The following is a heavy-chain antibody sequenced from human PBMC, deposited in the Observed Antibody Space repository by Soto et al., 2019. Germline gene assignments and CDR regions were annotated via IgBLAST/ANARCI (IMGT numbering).Heavy chain of an antibody. CDR1: GFTFSSYA. CDR2: ISGSGGST. CDR3: AKDIGYCSSTSCYVPTYYYYMYV. D-gene: IGHD2-2*01. V-gene: IGHV3-23*01. J-gene: IGHJ6*03. Sequence: PGGSLRLSCAASGFTFSSYAMSWVRQAPGKGLEWVSAISGSGGSTYYADSVKGRFTISRDNSKNTLYLQMNSLRAEDTAVYYCAKDIGYCSSTSCYVPTYYYYMYVWGKGTTVTVSS.